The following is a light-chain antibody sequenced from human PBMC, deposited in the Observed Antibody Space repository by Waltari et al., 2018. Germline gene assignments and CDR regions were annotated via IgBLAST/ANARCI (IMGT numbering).Light chain of an antibody. V-gene: IGKV1D-16*01. CDR3: QQYNAYPIT. J-gene: IGKJ4*01. Sequence: DIQMTQSPSYVSASVGARVTITCRASQDISNWLAWYQQRPGDAPKLLIYAASILQSGVPSRFSGSGSGSDFTLTISSLQPDDYATYYCQQYNAYPITFGGGTKVEIK. CDR2: AAS. CDR1: QDISNW.